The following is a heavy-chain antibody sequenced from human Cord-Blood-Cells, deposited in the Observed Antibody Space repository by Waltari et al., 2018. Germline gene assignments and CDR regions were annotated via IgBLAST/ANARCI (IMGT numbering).Heavy chain of an antibody. D-gene: IGHD3-3*01. CDR2: ISWNSGSI. Sequence: EVQLVESGGGLVQPGRSLRLSCAASGFTFDDYAMHWVRQAPGKGLEWVSGISWNSGSIGYADSVKGRFTISRDNAKNSLYLQMNSLRAEDTALYYCAKAEGDFWSGYGYWGQGTLVTVSS. J-gene: IGHJ4*02. CDR1: GFTFDDYA. CDR3: AKAEGDFWSGYGY. V-gene: IGHV3-9*01.